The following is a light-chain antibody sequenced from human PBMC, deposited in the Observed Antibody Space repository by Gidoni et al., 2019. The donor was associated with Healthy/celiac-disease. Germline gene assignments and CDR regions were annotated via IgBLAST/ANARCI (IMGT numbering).Light chain of an antibody. V-gene: IGLV2-14*01. CDR1: SSDVGGYNY. CDR3: SSYTSSSSWV. J-gene: IGLJ3*02. Sequence: QSALTQPASGSGSPGQSITISCTGSSSDVGGYNYVSWYQQHPGKAPKLMIYDVSNRPSGFSNRFSGSKSSNTASLTISGLQAEDEADYYCSSYTSSSSWVFGGGTKLTVL. CDR2: DVS.